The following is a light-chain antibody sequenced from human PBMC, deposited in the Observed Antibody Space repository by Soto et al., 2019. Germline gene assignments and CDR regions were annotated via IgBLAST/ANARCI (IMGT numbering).Light chain of an antibody. Sequence: EIVMTPSPATLSVSPGERATLSCRASQSVSRNVAWYQQKPGQAPRLLIYGASTRATGIPARFSGSGSGTDFTLTISSLQSEDFAVYYCQQYNNWPWTFGQGTKVDI. CDR1: QSVSRN. V-gene: IGKV3-15*01. J-gene: IGKJ1*01. CDR2: GAS. CDR3: QQYNNWPWT.